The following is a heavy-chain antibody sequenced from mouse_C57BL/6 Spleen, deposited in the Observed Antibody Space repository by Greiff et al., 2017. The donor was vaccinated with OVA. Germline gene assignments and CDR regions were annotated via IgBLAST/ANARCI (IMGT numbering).Heavy chain of an antibody. D-gene: IGHD3-3*01. CDR1: GYTFTDYY. V-gene: IGHV1-26*01. Sequence: EVQLQQSGPELVKPGASVKISCKASGYTFTDYYMNWVKQSHGKSLEWIGDINTNNGGTSYNQKFKGKATLTVDKTSSTAYMGLRSLTSEDSAVYYCARRAGTTNWYFDVWGTGTTLTVSS. CDR2: INTNNGGT. J-gene: IGHJ1*03. CDR3: ARRAGTTNWYFDV.